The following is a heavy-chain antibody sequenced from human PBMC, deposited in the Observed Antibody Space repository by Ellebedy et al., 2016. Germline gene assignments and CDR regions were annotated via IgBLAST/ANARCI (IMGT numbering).Heavy chain of an antibody. CDR1: RFTFSTYP. J-gene: IGHJ3*02. D-gene: IGHD2-15*01. V-gene: IGHV3-30*04. CDR2: IAYDGSDE. CDR3: AKDVSRYRRGAFDI. Sequence: GESLKISXAASRFTFSTYPMHWVRQAPGKGLEWVAVIAYDGSDEVYADSVKGRFTISRENFKNTLYLQMNSLRPEDTAVYYCAKDVSRYRRGAFDIWGQGTAITVSS.